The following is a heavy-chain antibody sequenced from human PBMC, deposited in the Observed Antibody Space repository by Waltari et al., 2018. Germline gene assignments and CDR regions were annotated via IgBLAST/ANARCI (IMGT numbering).Heavy chain of an antibody. CDR2: IWYDGSNK. D-gene: IGHD3-3*01. CDR1: GFTFSSYG. J-gene: IGHJ6*02. V-gene: IGHV3-33*01. CDR3: AGDLGTYYDFWSGVYGMDV. Sequence: VQLVESGGGMVKPGGSLRLSCAASGFTFSSYGLHWVRQAPGKELEWVAVIWYDGSNKCYADSVKGRLTISRDNSKNTLYLQMNSLTAEDTAVYYCAGDLGTYYDFWSGVYGMDVWGQGTTVTVS.